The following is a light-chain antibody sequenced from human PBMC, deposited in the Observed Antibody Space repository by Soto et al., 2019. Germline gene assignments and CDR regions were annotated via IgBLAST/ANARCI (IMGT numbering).Light chain of an antibody. Sequence: QSALTQPASVSGSPGQSITISCTGTSSDVGSYNLVSWYQQHPGKAPKLMIYEGSKRPSGVFNRFSGSKSGNTASLTISGLQAEDEADYYCCSYAGSSPRVVFGGGTKLTVL. CDR1: SSDVGSYNL. J-gene: IGLJ2*01. CDR2: EGS. V-gene: IGLV2-23*01. CDR3: CSYAGSSPRVV.